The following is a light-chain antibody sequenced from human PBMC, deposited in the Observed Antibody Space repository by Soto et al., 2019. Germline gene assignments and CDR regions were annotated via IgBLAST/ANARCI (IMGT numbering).Light chain of an antibody. CDR3: QHYSSSPPAIT. V-gene: IGKV4-1*01. CDR1: QSVLFTSNNKNY. CDR2: WAS. Sequence: DIVMTQSPDSLAVSLGERATINCKSSQSVLFTSNNKNYLAWYQQKPGQPPKLLIYWASTRESGVPDRFSGSGSGPDFTLTISRLEPEDFAVYYCQHYSSSPPAITFGQGTRLAIK. J-gene: IGKJ5*01.